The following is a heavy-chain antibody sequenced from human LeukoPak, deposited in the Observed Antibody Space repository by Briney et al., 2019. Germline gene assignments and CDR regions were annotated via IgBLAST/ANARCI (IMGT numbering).Heavy chain of an antibody. Sequence: GGSLRLSCKASGCTFSSHVMIWVHRAPGKGLEWVSAISGGGSTYYADSVKGRFTISRDNSKNALYLQMNSLRAEDTAVYYCAKSRWETYAVRAFDIWGQGTMVTVSS. CDR3: AKSRWETYAVRAFDI. CDR1: GCTFSSHV. J-gene: IGHJ3*02. D-gene: IGHD1-26*01. V-gene: IGHV3-23*01. CDR2: ISGGGST.